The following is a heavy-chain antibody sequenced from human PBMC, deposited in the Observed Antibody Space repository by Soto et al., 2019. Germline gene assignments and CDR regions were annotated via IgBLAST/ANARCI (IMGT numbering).Heavy chain of an antibody. V-gene: IGHV3-64D*06. J-gene: IGHJ5*02. D-gene: IGHD6-13*01. Sequence: VSGCNVGNYGVRWVRQAPGKGLEYVSAISSNGGSTYYADSVKGRFTISRDNSKNTLYLQMSSLSPEDTDVYYCVMGTAADTWGQRTLDTVTS. CDR1: GCNVGNYG. CDR2: ISSNGGST. CDR3: VMGTAADT.